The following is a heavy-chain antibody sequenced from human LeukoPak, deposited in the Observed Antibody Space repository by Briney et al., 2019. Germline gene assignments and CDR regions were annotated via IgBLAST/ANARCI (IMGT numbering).Heavy chain of an antibody. CDR3: ARGWHTAADDKYYFDY. V-gene: IGHV1-8*01. J-gene: IGHJ4*02. CDR2: MSPNSGNT. Sequence: GASVTVSCKASGYTFTSYDINWVRQAPGQGLEWMGWMSPNSGNTGYAQKFQGRVTITRNTSISTAYMELSSLRSEDTAVYYCARGWHTAADDKYYFDYWGQGTLVTVSS. D-gene: IGHD6-13*01. CDR1: GYTFTSYD.